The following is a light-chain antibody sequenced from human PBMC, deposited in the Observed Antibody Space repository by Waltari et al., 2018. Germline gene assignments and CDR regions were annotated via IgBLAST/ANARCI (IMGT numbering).Light chain of an antibody. J-gene: IGLJ3*02. CDR1: SGLHVGTYR. Sequence: QSVLTQPSSLSASPGASASLTCTLRSGLHVGTYRIYGYQQTPGSRPQYLLRYKSDSDKQQGSGVPSRFAASNDASANAGILLISGLQSEDEADYYCMIWHTSAWVFGGGTKLTVL. CDR3: MIWHTSAWV. CDR2: YKSDSDK. V-gene: IGLV5-45*03.